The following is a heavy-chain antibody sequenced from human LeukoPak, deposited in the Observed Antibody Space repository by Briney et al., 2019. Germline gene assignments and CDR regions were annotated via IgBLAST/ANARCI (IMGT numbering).Heavy chain of an antibody. CDR3: ASGRGYDDAFDI. CDR1: GFTFSDYY. D-gene: IGHD5-12*01. Sequence: PGGSLRLSCAASGFTFSDYYMSWIRQAPWKGLEWVSYITSSGSNMYYADSVKGRFTISRDNAKNSLYLQMNSLRAEDTAVYYCASGRGYDDAFDIWGQGTMVTVSS. V-gene: IGHV3-11*04. J-gene: IGHJ3*02. CDR2: ITSSGSNM.